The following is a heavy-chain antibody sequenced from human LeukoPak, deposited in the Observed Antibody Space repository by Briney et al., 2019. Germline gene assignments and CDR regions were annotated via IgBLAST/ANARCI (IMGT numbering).Heavy chain of an antibody. CDR3: ARTYDSSGYYWARLGY. D-gene: IGHD3-22*01. J-gene: IGHJ4*02. Sequence: GASVKVSCKASGYTFTGYYMHWVRQAPGQGLEWMGWINPNSGGTNYAQKFQGRVTMTRDTSISTAYMELSRLRSDDTAVYYCARTYDSSGYYWARLGYWGQGTLVTVSS. CDR2: INPNSGGT. CDR1: GYTFTGYY. V-gene: IGHV1-2*02.